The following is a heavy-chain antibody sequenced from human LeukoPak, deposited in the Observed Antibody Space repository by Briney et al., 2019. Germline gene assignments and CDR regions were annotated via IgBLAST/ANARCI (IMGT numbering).Heavy chain of an antibody. J-gene: IGHJ4*02. Sequence: ASVKVSCKASGYTFIAYYLQWVRQAPGQGLEWMGRINPNNGDTNCAQNFQGRVTMTRDTSISTAYMEMTSLTSDDTAVYWCAIGMMAAGTFDRWGQGTLVTVSS. CDR3: AIGMMAAGTFDR. CDR1: GYTFIAYY. CDR2: INPNNGDT. D-gene: IGHD6-13*01. V-gene: IGHV1-2*06.